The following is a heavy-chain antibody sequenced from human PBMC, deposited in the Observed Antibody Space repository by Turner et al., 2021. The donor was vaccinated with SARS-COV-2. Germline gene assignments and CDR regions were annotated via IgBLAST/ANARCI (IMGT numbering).Heavy chain of an antibody. V-gene: IGHV1-69*01. CDR3: ARAREDIVVVPAAMRSGYYGMDV. J-gene: IGHJ6*02. CDR1: GGTFSSYA. CDR2: IIPIFGTA. Sequence: QVQLVQSGAEVKKPGSSVKVSCKASGGTFSSYAISWVRQATGQGLELMGGIIPIFGTAKYAQKFQGRVTITADESTSTAYMELSSLRSEDTAVYYCARAREDIVVVPAAMRSGYYGMDVWGQGTTVTVSS. D-gene: IGHD2-2*01.